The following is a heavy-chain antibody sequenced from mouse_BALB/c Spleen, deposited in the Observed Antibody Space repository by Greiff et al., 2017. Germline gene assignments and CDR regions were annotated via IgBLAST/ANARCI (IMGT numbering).Heavy chain of an antibody. D-gene: IGHD2-3*01. Sequence: VQLKQLGPELVKPGASVKISCKTSGYTFTEYTMHWVKQSHGKSLEWIGGINPNNGGTSYNQKFKGKATLTVDKSSSTAYMEPRSLTSEDSAVYYCARKMDGYYVPFAYWGQGTLVTVSA. CDR2: INPNNGGT. J-gene: IGHJ3*01. CDR1: GYTFTEYT. CDR3: ARKMDGYYVPFAY. V-gene: IGHV1-18*01.